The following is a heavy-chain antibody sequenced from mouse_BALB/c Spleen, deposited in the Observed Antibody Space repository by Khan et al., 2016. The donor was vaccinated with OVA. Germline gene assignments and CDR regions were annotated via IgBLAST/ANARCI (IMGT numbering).Heavy chain of an antibody. J-gene: IGHJ3*01. CDR3: GRSGYDYCAY. V-gene: IGHV1-80*01. D-gene: IGHD2-14*01. Sequence: QVQLQQSGAELVRPGSSVKISCKASGYAFSSYWMNWVKQRLGQGLEWIGQIYPGDGDTKYNGKFKGKVTLTVDKSSSTAYMQLSSLTSADSAGYFCGRSGYDYCAYWGQGTLVTVSA. CDR2: IYPGDGDT. CDR1: GYAFSSYW.